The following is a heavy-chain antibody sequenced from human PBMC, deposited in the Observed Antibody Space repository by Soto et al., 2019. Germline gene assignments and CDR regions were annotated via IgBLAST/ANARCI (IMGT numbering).Heavy chain of an antibody. V-gene: IGHV3-30*18. Sequence: QVQLLEYAGGVVQPGRSLRLSCAASGFTFSSYDIHWVRQAPGKGLEWVAVISYDGSNKYYADSMKGRFTISRDNYKNTLYLQMNSLRAEDTAVYYCANNMGGSYSHDMDVWGQGTTVTVSS. CDR1: GFTFSSYD. CDR3: ANNMGGSYSHDMDV. D-gene: IGHD1-26*01. J-gene: IGHJ6*02. CDR2: ISYDGSNK.